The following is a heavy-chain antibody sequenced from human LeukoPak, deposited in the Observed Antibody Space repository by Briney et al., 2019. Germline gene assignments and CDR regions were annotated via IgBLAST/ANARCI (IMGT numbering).Heavy chain of an antibody. CDR3: ATAAYYYDSSGSNFDY. V-gene: IGHV1-24*01. CDR2: FDPEDGET. CDR1: GYTLTELS. D-gene: IGHD3-22*01. Sequence: ASVNVSCKVSGYTLTELSMHWVRQAPGKGLEWMGGFDPEDGETIYAQKFQGRVTMTEDTSTDTAYMELSSLRSEDTAVYYCATAAYYYDSSGSNFDYWGQGTLVTVSS. J-gene: IGHJ4*02.